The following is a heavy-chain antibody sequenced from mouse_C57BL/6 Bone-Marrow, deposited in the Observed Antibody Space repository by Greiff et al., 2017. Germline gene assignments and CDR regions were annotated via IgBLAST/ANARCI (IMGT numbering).Heavy chain of an antibody. CDR2: IYPRSGNT. CDR3: AGGGSSSHFDY. V-gene: IGHV1-81*01. CDR1: GYTFTSYG. Sequence: QVQLQQSGAELARPGASVKLSCKASGYTFTSYGISWVKQRTGQGLEWIGEIYPRSGNTYYNEKFKGKATLTADKSSSTAYMERRSLTSEDSAVYFCAGGGSSSHFDYWGQGTTLTVSS. D-gene: IGHD1-1*01. J-gene: IGHJ2*01.